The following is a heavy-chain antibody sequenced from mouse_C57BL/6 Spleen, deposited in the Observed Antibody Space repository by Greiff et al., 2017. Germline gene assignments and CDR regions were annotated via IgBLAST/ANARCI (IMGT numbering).Heavy chain of an antibody. J-gene: IGHJ3*01. CDR2: INPSTGGT. Sequence: EVQLQQSGPELVKPGASVKISCKASGYSFTGYYMNWVKQSPEKSLEWIGEINPSTGGTTYNQKFKAKATLTVDKSSSTAYMQLKSLTSEDSAVYYCARSHYGSSPFAYWGQGTLVTVSA. CDR1: GYSFTGYY. D-gene: IGHD1-1*01. CDR3: ARSHYGSSPFAY. V-gene: IGHV1-42*01.